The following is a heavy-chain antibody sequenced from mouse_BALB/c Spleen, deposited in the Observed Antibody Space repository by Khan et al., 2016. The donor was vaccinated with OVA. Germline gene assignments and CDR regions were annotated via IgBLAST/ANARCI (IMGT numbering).Heavy chain of an antibody. CDR3: ARSGVYDGYYAWLAY. CDR2: INPITGYA. D-gene: IGHD2-3*01. CDR1: GYTFTSYW. J-gene: IGHJ3*01. V-gene: IGHV1-7*01. Sequence: VQLQQSGAELAKPGASVKMSCKASGYTFTSYWMHWVKQRPGQGLEWIGYINPITGYADYNQKFKDRATLTADKSSSTAYMQLSSLTSEDSAVFYYARSGVYDGYYAWLAYWGQGTLVTVSA.